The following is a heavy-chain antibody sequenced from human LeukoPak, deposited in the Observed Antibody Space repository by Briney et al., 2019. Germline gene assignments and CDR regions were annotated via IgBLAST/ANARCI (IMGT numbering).Heavy chain of an antibody. CDR3: AKIPDYDGSGDI. CDR1: GFTFDDYA. J-gene: IGHJ3*02. CDR2: ISWNSGSI. D-gene: IGHD3-22*01. V-gene: IGHV3-9*01. Sequence: GGSLRLSCAASGFTFDDYAMHWVRQAPGKGLEWVSGISWNSGSIGYADSVKDRFTISRDNAKNSLYLQMNSLRAEDTALYYCAKIPDYDGSGDIWGQGTMVTVSS.